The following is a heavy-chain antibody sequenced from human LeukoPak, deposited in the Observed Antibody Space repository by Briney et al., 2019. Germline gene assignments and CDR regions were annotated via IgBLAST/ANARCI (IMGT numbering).Heavy chain of an antibody. J-gene: IGHJ5*02. CDR1: GSSISSDYY. CDR2: IYHIGST. D-gene: IGHD3-10*01. CDR3: ARGGFGELLRWFDP. Sequence: SETLSLTCTVSGSSISSDYYWGWIRQTPGKGLEWIGSIYHIGSTYYNPSLKSRVTISVDTSKNQFSLKLSSVTAADTAVYYCARGGFGELLRWFDPWGQGTLVTVSS. V-gene: IGHV4-38-2*02.